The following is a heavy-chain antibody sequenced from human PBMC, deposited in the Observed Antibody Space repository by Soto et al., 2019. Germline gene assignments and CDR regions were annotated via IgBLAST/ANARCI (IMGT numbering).Heavy chain of an antibody. Sequence: EVQLLESGGGLVQPGGSLRLSCAASGFTFSSYAMSWVRQAPGKGLEWVSAISGSGGSTYHADSVKGRFTISRDNSKNTLYLQMNSLRAEDKAVYYCAKNEYYGSGSYFFDYWGQGTLVTVSS. CDR2: ISGSGGST. D-gene: IGHD3-10*01. CDR1: GFTFSSYA. J-gene: IGHJ4*02. CDR3: AKNEYYGSGSYFFDY. V-gene: IGHV3-23*01.